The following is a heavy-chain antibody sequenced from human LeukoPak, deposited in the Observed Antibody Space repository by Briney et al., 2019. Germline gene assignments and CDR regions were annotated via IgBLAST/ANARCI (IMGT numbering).Heavy chain of an antibody. CDR3: ARGRWSSSSYYFDY. J-gene: IGHJ4*02. CDR1: GGTFSSYA. V-gene: IGHV1-69*04. CDR2: IIPILGIA. D-gene: IGHD6-13*01. Sequence: GASVKVSCKASGGTFSSYAISWVRQAPGQGLEWMGRIIPILGIANYAQKFQGRVTITAGKSTSTAYMELSSLRAEDTAVYYCARGRWSSSSYYFDYWGQGTLVTVSS.